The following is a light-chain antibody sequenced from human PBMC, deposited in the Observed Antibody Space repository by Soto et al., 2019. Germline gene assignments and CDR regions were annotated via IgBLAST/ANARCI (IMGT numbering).Light chain of an antibody. J-gene: IGKJ1*01. V-gene: IGKV1-5*03. CDR3: QQYNSYWT. CDR1: QSISSW. Sequence: DIQMTQSPSTLSASVGDRVTITCRASQSISSWLAWYQQKPGKAPKLLIYKASSLQSGVPSRFSGSGSGTEFTLTISSLQHDDFATYYYQQYNSYWTFGQGTKVEI. CDR2: KAS.